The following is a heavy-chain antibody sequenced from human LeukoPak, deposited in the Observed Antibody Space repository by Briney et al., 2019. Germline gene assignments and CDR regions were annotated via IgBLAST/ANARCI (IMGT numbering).Heavy chain of an antibody. D-gene: IGHD5-18*01. J-gene: IGHJ4*02. CDR3: AREEQQLWYD. CDR1: GFTFSSYE. Sequence: GGSLRLSCAASGFTFSSYEMNWVRQAPGKGLEWVSYISSSAGTTYYADSVKGRFTISRDNAKNSLYLQMNSLRAEDTAVYFCAREEQQLWYDWGQGTLVTVSS. V-gene: IGHV3-48*03. CDR2: ISSSAGTT.